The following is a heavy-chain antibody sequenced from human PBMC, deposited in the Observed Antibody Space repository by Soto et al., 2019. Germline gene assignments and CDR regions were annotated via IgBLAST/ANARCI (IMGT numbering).Heavy chain of an antibody. D-gene: IGHD2-2*01. Sequence: QVQLVQSGAEVKKPGSSVKVSCKASGGTFSSYAISWVRQAPGQGLEWMGGIIPIFGTANYAQKFQGRVTITADESTSTAYMELSSLRSEDTAVYYCASYACSSTSCSLESYYYYGMDVWGQGTTVTVSS. V-gene: IGHV1-69*01. CDR3: ASYACSSTSCSLESYYYYGMDV. J-gene: IGHJ6*02. CDR2: IIPIFGTA. CDR1: GGTFSSYA.